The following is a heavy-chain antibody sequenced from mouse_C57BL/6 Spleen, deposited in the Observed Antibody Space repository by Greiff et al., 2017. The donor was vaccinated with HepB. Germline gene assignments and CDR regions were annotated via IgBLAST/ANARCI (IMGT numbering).Heavy chain of an antibody. CDR3: ARSADYYGSSYGFAY. Sequence: VQLQESGAELVRPGTSVKVSCKASGYAFTNYLIEWVKQRPGQGLEWIGVINPGSGGTNYNEKFKGKATLTADKSSSTAYMQLSSLTSEDSAVYFCARSADYYGSSYGFAYWGQGTLVTVSA. V-gene: IGHV1-54*01. CDR2: INPGSGGT. D-gene: IGHD1-1*01. CDR1: GYAFTNYL. J-gene: IGHJ3*01.